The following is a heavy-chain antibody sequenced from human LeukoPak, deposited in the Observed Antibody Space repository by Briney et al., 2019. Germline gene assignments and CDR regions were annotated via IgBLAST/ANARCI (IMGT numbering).Heavy chain of an antibody. CDR2: VYSSGST. CDR3: ARALVYGDYYDH. Sequence: SETLSLTCAVYGESFSGYYWSWLRQPAGKGLEWIGRVYSSGSTTYNPSLQSRVTISVDTSENQFSLNLRLVTAADTAVYFCARALVYGDYYDHWGQGTLVTVSS. CDR1: GESFSGYY. V-gene: IGHV4-59*10. J-gene: IGHJ4*02. D-gene: IGHD4-17*01.